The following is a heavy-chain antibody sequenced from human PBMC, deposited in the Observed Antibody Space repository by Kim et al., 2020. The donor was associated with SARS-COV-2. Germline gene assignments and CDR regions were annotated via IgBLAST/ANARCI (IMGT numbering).Heavy chain of an antibody. CDR1: GFTFSRYG. CDR3: GYDHGRSGWLSFEL. J-gene: IGHJ6*01. CDR2: VNNGGNP. D-gene: IGHD3-3*01. Sequence: GGSLRLSCEGSGFTFSRYGISWVRQAPGRGPEWVASVNNGGNPYYADSVKGGLTVSRDNARNTLYFQMDNMRAEDKALYYCGYDHGRSGWLSFELRG. V-gene: IGHV3-23*01.